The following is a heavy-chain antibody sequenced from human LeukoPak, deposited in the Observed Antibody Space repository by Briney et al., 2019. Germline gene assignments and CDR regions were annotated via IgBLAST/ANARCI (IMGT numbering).Heavy chain of an antibody. D-gene: IGHD3-22*01. CDR2: ISGSGGIT. CDR3: AKDPADFDSSGQTYFDY. J-gene: IGHJ4*02. V-gene: IGHV3-23*01. Sequence: GGSLRLSCAASGFTFSSCAMNWVRQAPGKGLEWVSGISGSGGITHYADSVRGRFTISRDNSKNTLYLQMNSLRAEDTAVYYCAKDPADFDSSGQTYFDYWGQGSLVTVSS. CDR1: GFTFSSCA.